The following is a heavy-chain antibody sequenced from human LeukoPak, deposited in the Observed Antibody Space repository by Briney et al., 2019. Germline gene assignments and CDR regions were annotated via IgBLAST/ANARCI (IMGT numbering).Heavy chain of an antibody. J-gene: IGHJ4*02. D-gene: IGHD2-2*01. CDR2: LKSKTNGGTT. CDR3: AHGSMYQLDY. Sequence: GGSLRLSCAASGFTVTDAWMNWVRQDPGKGLEWVGLLKSKTNGGTTDYTSPVKGRFTISRDNAKNTLYLQMNSLRAEDTAVYYCAHGSMYQLDYWGQGTLVTVSS. V-gene: IGHV3-15*01. CDR1: GFTVTDAW.